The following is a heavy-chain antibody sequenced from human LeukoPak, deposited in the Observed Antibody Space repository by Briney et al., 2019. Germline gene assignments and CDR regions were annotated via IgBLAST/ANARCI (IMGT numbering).Heavy chain of an antibody. J-gene: IGHJ5*02. CDR2: IIPVFGTA. Sequence: GASVKVACKASGGTFSSYAISWVRQAPGQGLEWMGGIIPVFGTAEYAQKFQGRVPGTADESTSTAYMVLGSLRSEDTAVYYCARGRSIVVTVAAPGWFDPWGQGTLVTVSS. CDR1: GGTFSSYA. V-gene: IGHV1-69*13. CDR3: ARGRSIVVTVAAPGWFDP. D-gene: IGHD2-15*01.